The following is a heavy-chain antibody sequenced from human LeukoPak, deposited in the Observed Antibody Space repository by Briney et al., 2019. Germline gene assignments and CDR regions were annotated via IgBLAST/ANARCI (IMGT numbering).Heavy chain of an antibody. CDR3: ARDAGTSYHYYYYYGMDV. Sequence: SETLSLTCTVSGGSISSYYWSWIRQPPGKGLEWIGYIYYSGSTNYNPSLKSRVTMSVDTSKNQFSLKLSSVTAADTAVYYCARDAGTSYHYYYYYGMDVWGQGTTVTVSS. CDR1: GGSISSYY. V-gene: IGHV4-59*12. J-gene: IGHJ6*02. CDR2: IYYSGST. D-gene: IGHD1-1*01.